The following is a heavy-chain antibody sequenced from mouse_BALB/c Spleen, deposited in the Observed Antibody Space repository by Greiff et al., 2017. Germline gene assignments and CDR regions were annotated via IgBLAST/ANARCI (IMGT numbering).Heavy chain of an antibody. CDR3: ARRGSSYGY. D-gene: IGHD1-1*01. V-gene: IGHV1-63*02. CDR2: IYPGGGYT. CDR1: GYTFTNYW. J-gene: IGHJ2*01. Sequence: QVQLKESGAELVRPGTSVKISCKASGYTFTNYWLGWVKQRPGHGLEWIGDIYPGGGYTNYNEKFKGKATLTADTSSSTAYMQLSSLTSEDSAVYFCARRGSSYGYWGQGTTLTVSS.